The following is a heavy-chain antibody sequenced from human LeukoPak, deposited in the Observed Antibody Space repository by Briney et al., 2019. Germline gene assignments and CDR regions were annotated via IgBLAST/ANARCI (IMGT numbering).Heavy chain of an antibody. J-gene: IGHJ5*02. D-gene: IGHD5-24*01. V-gene: IGHV1-69*13. CDR2: IIHMFGTA. Sequence: GASVKLSCKTSGGTFSSYVISWVRQAPGQGLEWMGAIIHMFGTAKYAQKFQGRVTITADDSTSAAYMELSSLRSEDTAVYYCARTPLGDGYKGWFDPWGQGTLVSVSS. CDR1: GGTFSSYV. CDR3: ARTPLGDGYKGWFDP.